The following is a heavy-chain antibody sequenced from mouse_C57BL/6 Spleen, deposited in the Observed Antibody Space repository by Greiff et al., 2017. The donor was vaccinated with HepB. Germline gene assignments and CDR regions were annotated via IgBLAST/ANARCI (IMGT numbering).Heavy chain of an antibody. CDR1: GYTFTSYW. V-gene: IGHV1-64*01. Sequence: LQQSGAELVKPGASVKLSCKASGYTFTSYWMHWVKQRPGQGLEWIGMIHPNSGSTNYNEKFKSKATLTVDKSSSTAYMQLSSLTSEDAAVYYCERGYYGSSYALAYWGQGTLVTVSA. J-gene: IGHJ3*01. CDR3: ERGYYGSSYALAY. CDR2: IHPNSGST. D-gene: IGHD1-1*01.